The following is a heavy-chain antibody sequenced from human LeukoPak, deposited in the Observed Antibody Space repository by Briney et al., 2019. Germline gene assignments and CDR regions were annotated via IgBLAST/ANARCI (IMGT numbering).Heavy chain of an antibody. J-gene: IGHJ3*02. Sequence: PGGSLRLSCAASGFTFSSYAMHWVRQAPGKGLEWVAVISYDGSDKYYADSVKGRFTISRDNSKNTLYLQMNSLRAEDTAVYYCARESFAVLGSYAFDIWGQGTMVTVSS. V-gene: IGHV3-30-3*01. D-gene: IGHD2-21*01. CDR2: ISYDGSDK. CDR1: GFTFSSYA. CDR3: ARESFAVLGSYAFDI.